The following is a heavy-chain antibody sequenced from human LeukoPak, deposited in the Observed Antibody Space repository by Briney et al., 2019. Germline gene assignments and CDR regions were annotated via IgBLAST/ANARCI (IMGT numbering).Heavy chain of an antibody. CDR1: DYSFTTYG. V-gene: IGHV1-69*13. CDR3: ARDRGRYYDSSGYWVSTEFDY. J-gene: IGHJ4*02. CDR2: IIPIFGTA. Sequence: SVKVSCKASDYSFTTYGISWVRQAPGQGLEWMGGIIPIFGTANYAQKFQGRVTITADESTSTAYMELSSPRSEDTAVYYCARDRGRYYDSSGYWVSTEFDYWGQGTLVTVSS. D-gene: IGHD3-22*01.